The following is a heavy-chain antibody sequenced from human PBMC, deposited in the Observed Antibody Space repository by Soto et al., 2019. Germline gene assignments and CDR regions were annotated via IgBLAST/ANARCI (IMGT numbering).Heavy chain of an antibody. CDR1: GYTFTSYY. J-gene: IGHJ6*02. Sequence: ASVKVSCKASGYTFTSYYMHWVRQAPGQGLEWMGIINPSGGSTSYAQKFQGRVTMTRDTSTSTVYMELSSLISDDTAVYYFARFRGYYYDSTGMDVWGQGTTVTVSS. CDR3: ARFRGYYYDSTGMDV. CDR2: INPSGGST. D-gene: IGHD3-22*01. V-gene: IGHV1-46*01.